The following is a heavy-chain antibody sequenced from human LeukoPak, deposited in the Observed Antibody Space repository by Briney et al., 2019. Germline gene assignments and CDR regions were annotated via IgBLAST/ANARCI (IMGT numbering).Heavy chain of an antibody. D-gene: IGHD6-13*01. V-gene: IGHV1-69*02. CDR1: GGTFSSYT. CDR2: IIPILGIA. J-gene: IGHJ6*02. CDR3: ASFSFSAAGTLYYGMDV. Sequence: GASVKVSCKASGGTFSSYTISWVRQAPGQGLEWMGRIIPILGIANYAQKFQGRATITADKSTSTAYMELSSLRSEDTAVYYCASFSFSAAGTLYYGMDVWGQGTTVTVSS.